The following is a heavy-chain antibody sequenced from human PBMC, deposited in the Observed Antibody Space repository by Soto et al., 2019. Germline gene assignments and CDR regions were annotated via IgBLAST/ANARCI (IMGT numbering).Heavy chain of an antibody. CDR2: VYYRGRS. Sequence: KTXGTLSLTCTVSGGSVTNSSYYWGWIRQSPGKGLEWIGSVYYRGRSYSKSSVKSRVTISVDTSKNRFSLSLNSVTASDTAVYFCVSQRTTVPTQAYFDYWGPGALVTVSS. V-gene: IGHV4-39*01. CDR1: GGSVTNSSYY. CDR3: VSQRTTVPTQAYFDY. D-gene: IGHD4-17*01. J-gene: IGHJ4*02.